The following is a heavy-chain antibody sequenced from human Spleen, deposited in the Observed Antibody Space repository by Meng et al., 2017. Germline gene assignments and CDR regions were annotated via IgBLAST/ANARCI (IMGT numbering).Heavy chain of an antibody. D-gene: IGHD3-22*01. CDR2: IYESGST. J-gene: IGHJ3*02. CDR1: GGSITNYY. V-gene: IGHV4-59*01. Sequence: SETLSLTCTVSGGSITNYYWSWIRQPPGKGLEWIGYIYESGSTNYDPSLKSRLTISVDTSNNEFSLKLTSVTAADTAVYYCARTLRAYYYDSSGYYGGDAFDIWGQGTMVTVSS. CDR3: ARTLRAYYYDSSGYYGGDAFDI.